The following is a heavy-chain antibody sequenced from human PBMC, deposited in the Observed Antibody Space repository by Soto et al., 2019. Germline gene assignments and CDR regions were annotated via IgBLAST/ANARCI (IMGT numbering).Heavy chain of an antibody. CDR1: GGSISSSSYY. Sequence: PSETLSLTCTVSGGSISSSSYYWGWIRQPPGKGLEWIGSIYYSGSTYYNPSLKSRVTISVDTSKNQFSLKLSSVTAADTAVYYCARIWGSTSTLDSWGRGTLVTVSS. V-gene: IGHV4-39*01. CDR3: ARIWGSTSTLDS. D-gene: IGHD7-27*01. CDR2: IYYSGST. J-gene: IGHJ4*02.